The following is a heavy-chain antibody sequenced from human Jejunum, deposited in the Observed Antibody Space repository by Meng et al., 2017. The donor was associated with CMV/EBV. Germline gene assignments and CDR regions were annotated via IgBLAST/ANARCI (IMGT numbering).Heavy chain of an antibody. J-gene: IGHJ3*02. CDR3: ARVLFGANVFDI. D-gene: IGHD3-16*01. V-gene: IGHV4-59*01. Sequence: TCTVSGGFISNYYWSWIRQPPGKGLEWIGYIFYSGTCNPSLKSRVTISVDTAKNQVSLKLSSVSAADTAVYYCARVLFGANVFDIWGQGTMVTVSS. CDR1: GGFISNYY. CDR2: IFYSGT.